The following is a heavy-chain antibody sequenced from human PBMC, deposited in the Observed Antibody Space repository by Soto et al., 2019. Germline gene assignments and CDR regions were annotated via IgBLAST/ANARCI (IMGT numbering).Heavy chain of an antibody. J-gene: IGHJ4*02. CDR2: INPILGTP. V-gene: IGHV1-69*13. Sequence: SVKVSCKASGATYSTSAISWVRQAPGQGLEWMGGINPILGTPNYAHKFQGRVTITADESTSTVYMELGSLRSEDTALYFCARGGVDVVATSAFDYWGQGTLVTVSS. CDR3: ARGGVDVVATSAFDY. CDR1: GATYSTSA. D-gene: IGHD5-12*01.